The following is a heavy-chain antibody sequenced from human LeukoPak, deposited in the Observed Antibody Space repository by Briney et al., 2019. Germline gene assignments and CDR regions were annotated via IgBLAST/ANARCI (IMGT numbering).Heavy chain of an antibody. D-gene: IGHD3-10*01. CDR3: VKDGITEVRGLGYGYFDL. V-gene: IGHV4-4*02. CDR1: GGSISSTNW. Sequence: PSETLSLTCSVSGGSISSTNWGTWVRQPPGEGLAWTGENYHRRSTNYNPSLKSRVTISVDKSKNQFCLKLTSVTAADTAVYYCVKDGITEVRGLGYGYFDLWGRGTLVTVSS. CDR2: NYHRRST. J-gene: IGHJ2*01.